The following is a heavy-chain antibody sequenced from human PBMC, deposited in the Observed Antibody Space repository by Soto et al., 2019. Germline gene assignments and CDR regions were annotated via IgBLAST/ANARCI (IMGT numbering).Heavy chain of an antibody. CDR3: YRSFRVGSTPPPLDY. CDR2: IYYSGSA. D-gene: IGHD1-26*01. J-gene: IGHJ4*02. CDR1: NGPINSADYY. Sequence: QVHLQDLGPGLVKPSQTLSLSCTGSNGPINSADYYWSWIRQAPGKGLEWIGYIYYSGSASYNPTLKGRLSISLDTSKNQFSLSLRSVTAADTAVYFCYRSFRVGSTPPPLDYWGQGTLVTVSS. V-gene: IGHV4-30-4*01.